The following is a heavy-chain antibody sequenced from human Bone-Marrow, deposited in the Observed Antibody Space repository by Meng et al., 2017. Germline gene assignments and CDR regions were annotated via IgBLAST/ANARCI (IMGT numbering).Heavy chain of an antibody. CDR1: GGSISSGTYY. D-gene: IGHD3-22*01. V-gene: IGHV4-31*02. J-gene: IGHJ5*02. CDR2: IHYSGST. CDR3: ARYVFDSSSLYSNWFDP. Sequence: QVQLQESGGGRGKDEEKRGRRGTGAGGSISSGTYYWGWIRQLPGKGLEWIAYIHYSGSTYYSPSLKSRVTISVDTSKNQLSLKLSSMTAADTAVYYCARYVFDSSSLYSNWFDPWGQGTLVTVSS.